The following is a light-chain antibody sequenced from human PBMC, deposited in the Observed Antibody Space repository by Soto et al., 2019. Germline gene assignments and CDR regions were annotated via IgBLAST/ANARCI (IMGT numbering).Light chain of an antibody. J-gene: IGKJ1*01. CDR2: DAS. Sequence: EIVLTQSPATLSLSPGERANLSCRASQSVSSYLAWYQQKPGQAPRLLIYDASNRATGIPARFSGSGSGTDFTLTISSLEPEDFAVYSCQQRSNWLTWTFGQGTKVDIK. CDR1: QSVSSY. CDR3: QQRSNWLTWT. V-gene: IGKV3-11*01.